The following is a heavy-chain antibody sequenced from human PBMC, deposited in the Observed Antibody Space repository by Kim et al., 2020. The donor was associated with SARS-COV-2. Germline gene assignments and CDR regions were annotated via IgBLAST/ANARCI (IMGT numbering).Heavy chain of an antibody. CDR3: VRDAGRSRGWYQDDAFDI. J-gene: IGHJ3*02. Sequence: KSRVTISVDTSKNQFSLKLSSVTAADTAVYYCVRDAGRSRGWYQDDAFDIWGQGTMVTVSS. D-gene: IGHD6-19*01. V-gene: IGHV4-39*07.